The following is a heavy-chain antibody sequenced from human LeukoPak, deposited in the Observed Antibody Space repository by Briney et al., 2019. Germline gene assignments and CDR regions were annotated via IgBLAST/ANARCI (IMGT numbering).Heavy chain of an antibody. CDR1: GGSFSGYY. Sequence: KASETLSLTCAVYGGSFSGYYWSWIRQPPGKGLEWIGEINHSGSTNYNPSLKSRVTISVDTSKNQFSLKLSSVTAADTAVYYCARHPFATPFDHWGRGTLVTVSS. CDR2: INHSGST. V-gene: IGHV4-34*01. CDR3: ARHPFATPFDH. J-gene: IGHJ4*02.